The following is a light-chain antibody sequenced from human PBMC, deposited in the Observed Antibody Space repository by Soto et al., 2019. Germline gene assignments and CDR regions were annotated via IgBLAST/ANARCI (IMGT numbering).Light chain of an antibody. J-gene: IGKJ1*01. V-gene: IGKV1-5*01. CDR3: LQHNNYPWT. CDR2: DAS. CDR1: QTITRW. Sequence: DIQMPQSPSTGSGCVGNSLNITWRASQTITRWMAWYQQKPGKAPKLLIYDASTLESGVPSRFSGSGSGTEYTLTISSLQPEDFATYYCLQHNNYPWTFGQGAKVDIK.